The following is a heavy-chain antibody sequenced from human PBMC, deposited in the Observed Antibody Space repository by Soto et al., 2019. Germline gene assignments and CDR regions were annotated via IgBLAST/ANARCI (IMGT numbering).Heavy chain of an antibody. CDR3: ARDLMGMATISGFDY. J-gene: IGHJ4*02. D-gene: IGHD5-12*01. CDR1: GFTFSSYG. Sequence: QVQLVESGGGVVQPGRSLRLSCAASGFTFSSYGMHWVRQAPGKGLEWVAVIWYDGSNKYYADSVKGRFTISRDNSKNTLYLQMNSLRAEDTAVYYCARDLMGMATISGFDYWGQGTLVTVSS. V-gene: IGHV3-33*01. CDR2: IWYDGSNK.